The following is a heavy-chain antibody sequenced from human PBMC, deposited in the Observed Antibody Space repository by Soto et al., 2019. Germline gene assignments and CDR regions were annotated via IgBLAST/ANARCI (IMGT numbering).Heavy chain of an antibody. Sequence: AQVKGSCNASGYTFTSYGISWVRQAPGQGLERMGWISAYNGNTNYAQKLKRRVTMTTDRSTSTAYVELRSLRSDDTAVYYCARRKASGTLYYIHYWGQGALVTVAS. J-gene: IGHJ4*02. V-gene: IGHV1-18*01. D-gene: IGHD1-7*01. CDR3: ARRKASGTLYYIHY. CDR2: ISAYNGNT. CDR1: GYTFTSYG.